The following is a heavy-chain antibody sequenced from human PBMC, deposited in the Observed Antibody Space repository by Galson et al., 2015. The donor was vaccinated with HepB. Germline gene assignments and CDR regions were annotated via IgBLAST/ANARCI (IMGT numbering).Heavy chain of an antibody. Sequence: SVKVSCKASGYTFTGYYMHWVRQAPGQGLEWMGRINPNSGGTNYAQKFQGRVTMTRDTSISTAYMELSRLRSDDTAVYYCARVVVPAAPQYGDYDSYWGQGTLVTVSS. CDR1: GYTFTGYY. CDR3: ARVVVPAAPQYGDYDSY. CDR2: INPNSGGT. V-gene: IGHV1-2*06. J-gene: IGHJ4*02. D-gene: IGHD2-2*01.